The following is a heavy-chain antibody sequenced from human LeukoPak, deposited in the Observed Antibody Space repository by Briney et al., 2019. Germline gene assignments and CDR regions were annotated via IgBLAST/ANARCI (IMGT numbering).Heavy chain of an antibody. D-gene: IGHD2-8*01. CDR2: IYYSGST. CDR3: ARDRTIFDY. J-gene: IGHJ4*02. CDR1: GGSIGSYY. Sequence: TSETLSLTCTVSGGSIGSYYWSWIRQPPGKGLEWIGYIYYSGSTNYNPSLKSRVTISVDTSKNQFSLKLSSVTAADTAVYYCARDRTIFDYWGQGTLVTVSS. V-gene: IGHV4-59*01.